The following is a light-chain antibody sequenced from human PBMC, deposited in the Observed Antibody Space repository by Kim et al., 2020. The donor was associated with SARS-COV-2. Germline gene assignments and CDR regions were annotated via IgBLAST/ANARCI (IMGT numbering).Light chain of an antibody. CDR2: GAA. CDR1: QSLRNNY. V-gene: IGKV3-20*01. J-gene: IGKJ1*01. Sequence: SPGERPTLSCRASQSLRNNYVAWYQQSPGQAPRLLIFGAAARATGIPDRFSGGGSGTDFTLIINRLEPEDFAVYYCQQYDTTPWTFGQGTKVDIK. CDR3: QQYDTTPWT.